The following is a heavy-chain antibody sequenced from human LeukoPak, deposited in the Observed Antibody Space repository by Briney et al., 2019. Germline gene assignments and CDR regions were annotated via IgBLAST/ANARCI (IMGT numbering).Heavy chain of an antibody. CDR3: ARESDHLTWFDP. V-gene: IGHV4-39*01. D-gene: IGHD2-21*01. CDR1: GGSISSRSYF. Sequence: PSETLSLTCTVSGGSISSRSYFWGWIRQPPGKGLEWIGSTYYSGSTYYNSPLKSRVTISVDTSKNQFSLKLRFVTAADTAVYYCARESDHLTWFDPWGQGTLVTVSS. J-gene: IGHJ5*02. CDR2: TYYSGST.